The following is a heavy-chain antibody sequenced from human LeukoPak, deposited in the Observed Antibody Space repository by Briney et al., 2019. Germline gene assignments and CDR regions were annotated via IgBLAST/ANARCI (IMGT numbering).Heavy chain of an antibody. J-gene: IGHJ4*02. Sequence: EASVKVSCKASGGTFSSYAISWVRQAPGQGLEWMGWINPNSGGTNYAQKFQGRVTMTRDTSISTAYMELSRLRSDDTAVYYCARTEYSSWFGSSPSGLDYWGQGTLVTVSS. CDR2: INPNSGGT. V-gene: IGHV1-2*02. D-gene: IGHD6-6*01. CDR1: GGTFSSYA. CDR3: ARTEYSSWFGSSPSGLDY.